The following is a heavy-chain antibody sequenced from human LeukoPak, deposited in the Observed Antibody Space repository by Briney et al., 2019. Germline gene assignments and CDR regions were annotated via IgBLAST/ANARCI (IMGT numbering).Heavy chain of an antibody. Sequence: PGGSLRLSCAASGFTFSSYGMHWVRQAPGKGLEWVAVISYDGSNKYYADSVKGRFTISRDNSKNTLYLQMNSLRAEDTAVYYCAKERPHLLRYFDSPRGYFDYWGQGTLVTVSS. CDR1: GFTFSSYG. D-gene: IGHD3-9*01. V-gene: IGHV3-30*18. CDR3: AKERPHLLRYFDSPRGYFDY. CDR2: ISYDGSNK. J-gene: IGHJ4*02.